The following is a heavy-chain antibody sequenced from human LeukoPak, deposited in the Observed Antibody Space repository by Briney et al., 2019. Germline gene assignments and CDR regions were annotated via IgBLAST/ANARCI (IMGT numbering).Heavy chain of an antibody. D-gene: IGHD2-15*01. CDR3: ARGDCSGGTCYSIYYGMDV. V-gene: IGHV3-7*01. CDR2: IKQDGSEK. CDR1: GFTFSTYW. J-gene: IGHJ6*02. Sequence: GGSLRLSCAASGFTFSTYWMRWVRQAPGKGLEWVACIKQDGSEKYYVDSVKGRFTISRDNAKNSVYLQMNSLRAEDTAVYYCARGDCSGGTCYSIYYGMDVWGQGTTVTVPS.